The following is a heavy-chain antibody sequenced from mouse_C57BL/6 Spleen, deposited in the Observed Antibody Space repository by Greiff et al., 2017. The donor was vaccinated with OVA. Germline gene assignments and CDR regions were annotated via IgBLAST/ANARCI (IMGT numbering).Heavy chain of an antibody. J-gene: IGHJ2*01. Sequence: QVQLQQPGAELVRPGSSVKLSCKASGYTFTSYWMHWVKQRPIQGLEWIGNIDPSDSETHYNQKFKDKATLTVDKSSSTAYMQLSSLTSEDSAVYYCARWGDYDDTGFDYWGQGTTLTVSS. CDR3: ARWGDYDDTGFDY. V-gene: IGHV1-52*01. CDR2: IDPSDSET. D-gene: IGHD2-4*01. CDR1: GYTFTSYW.